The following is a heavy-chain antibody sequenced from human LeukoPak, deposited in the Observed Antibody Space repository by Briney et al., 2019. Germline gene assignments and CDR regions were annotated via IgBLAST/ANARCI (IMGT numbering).Heavy chain of an antibody. Sequence: PGGSLRLSCAASGFTFSSYAMSWVRQAPGKGLEWLSAFSGSGGSTYYADSMKGRFTISRDNSKNTLYLQMNSLRAEDTAVYYCARGYFGPDYWGQGTLVTVSS. CDR2: FSGSGGST. CDR1: GFTFSSYA. V-gene: IGHV3-23*01. D-gene: IGHD3-9*01. CDR3: ARGYFGPDY. J-gene: IGHJ4*02.